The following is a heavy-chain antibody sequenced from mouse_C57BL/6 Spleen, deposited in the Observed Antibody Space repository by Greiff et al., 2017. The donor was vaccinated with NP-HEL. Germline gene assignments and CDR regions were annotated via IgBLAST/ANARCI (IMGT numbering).Heavy chain of an antibody. J-gene: IGHJ2*01. CDR2: IRSKSSNYAT. CDR3: VRWGSYGSSPHYFDY. Sequence: GGGLVQPKGSLKLSCAASGFTFNTYAMHWVRQAPGKGLEWVARIRSKSSNYATYYADSVKDRFTISRDDSQSMLYLQMNNLKTEDTAMYYCVRWGSYGSSPHYFDYWGQGTTLTVSS. V-gene: IGHV10-3*01. CDR1: GFTFNTYA. D-gene: IGHD1-1*01.